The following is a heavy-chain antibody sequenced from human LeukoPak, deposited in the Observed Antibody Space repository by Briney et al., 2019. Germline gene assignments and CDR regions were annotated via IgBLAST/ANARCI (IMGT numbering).Heavy chain of an antibody. D-gene: IGHD5-24*01. CDR1: GYTFTGYY. J-gene: IGHJ4*02. CDR2: INPNSGGT. CDR3: ARAAGPGEMALDY. Sequence: ASVKVSCKASGYTFTGYYMHWVRQAPGQGLEWMGWINPNSGGTNYAQKFQSRVTMTRDTSISTAYMELSRLRSDDTAVYYCARAAGPGEMALDYWGQGTLVTVSS. V-gene: IGHV1-2*02.